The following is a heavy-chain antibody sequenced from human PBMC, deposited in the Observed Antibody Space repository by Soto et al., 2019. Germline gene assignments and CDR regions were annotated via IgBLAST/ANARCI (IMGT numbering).Heavy chain of an antibody. CDR1: GYTFTNYY. Sequence: ASVKVSCKASGYTFTNYYMHWVRQAPGQGFEWLGRISPKRGGTNYAQKFQGRVTMTWDTSLKTAYMELSSLISEDTAVYYCARPPGYISDWHYFDLWGQGTLVTVSS. CDR2: ISPKRGGT. V-gene: IGHV1-2*02. D-gene: IGHD2-21*02. J-gene: IGHJ4*02. CDR3: ARPPGYISDWHYFDL.